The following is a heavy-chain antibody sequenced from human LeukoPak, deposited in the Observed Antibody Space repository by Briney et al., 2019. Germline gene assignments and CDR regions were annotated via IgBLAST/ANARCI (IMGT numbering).Heavy chain of an antibody. J-gene: IGHJ4*02. V-gene: IGHV3-23*01. CDR2: ISGSGGST. CDR1: GFTFSSYA. CDR3: ASGGFRGYGDYVDY. Sequence: PGGSLRLSCAASGFTFSSYAMSWVRQAPGKGLEWVSAISGSGGSTYYADSVKGRFTISRDNAKNSLYLQMNSLRAEDTAVYYCASGGFRGYGDYVDYWGQGTLVTVSS. D-gene: IGHD5-12*01.